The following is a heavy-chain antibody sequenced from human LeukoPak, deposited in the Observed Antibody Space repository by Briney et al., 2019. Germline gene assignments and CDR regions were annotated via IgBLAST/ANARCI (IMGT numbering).Heavy chain of an antibody. Sequence: ASVKVSCKASGYTFTSYDINWVRQAPGQGPEWMGWMNPNSGNTGYAQKFQGRVTMTRNTSISTAYMELSSLRSEDTAVYYCARGHVIAAAVSWGQGTLVTVSS. D-gene: IGHD6-13*01. V-gene: IGHV1-8*01. CDR3: ARGHVIAAAVS. CDR2: MNPNSGNT. CDR1: GYTFTSYD. J-gene: IGHJ4*02.